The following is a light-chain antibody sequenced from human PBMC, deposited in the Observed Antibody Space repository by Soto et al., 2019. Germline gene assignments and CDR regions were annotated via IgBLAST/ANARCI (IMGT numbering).Light chain of an antibody. J-gene: IGKJ1*01. V-gene: IGKV1-39*01. CDR1: QSISNY. CDR2: AAS. Sequence: DIQMTQSPSSLSASVGDRVTITCRASQSISNYLNWYQQKPGKAPKLLMYAASSLQSGVPSSFGGSGFGTDFTLTISSLQPEDFATYYCQQSYSTPRTFGQGTKVEIK. CDR3: QQSYSTPRT.